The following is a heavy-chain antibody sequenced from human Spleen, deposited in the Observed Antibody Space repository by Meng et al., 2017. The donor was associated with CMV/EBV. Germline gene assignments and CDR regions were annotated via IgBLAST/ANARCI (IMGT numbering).Heavy chain of an antibody. V-gene: IGHV1-69*10. CDR1: GGTFSSYP. D-gene: IGHD6-19*01. CDR2: IIPILGMA. Sequence: SVKVSCKASGGTFSSYPISWVRQAPGQGLEWMGGIIPILGMANYAQKFQGRVTITADKSTSTAYMELSSLRSEDTAVYYCATDLGGWDAEYFQHWGQGTLVTVSS. J-gene: IGHJ1*01. CDR3: ATDLGGWDAEYFQH.